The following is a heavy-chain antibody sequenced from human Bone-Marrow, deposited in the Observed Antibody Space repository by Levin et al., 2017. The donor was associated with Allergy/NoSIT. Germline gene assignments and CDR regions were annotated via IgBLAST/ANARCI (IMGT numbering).Heavy chain of an antibody. CDR1: GDSISTRPYF. D-gene: IGHD5-18*01. V-gene: IGHV4-39*07. CDR3: TKELGGTIVTV. J-gene: IGHJ1*01. Sequence: SQTLSLTCTVSGDSISTRPYFWGWIRQPPGRGLEWIGSISHGGTTYYNPSLMSRVTVSRDTSKNHFSLALSSVTAADTAMYFCTKELGGTIVTVWGQGALVTVSS. CDR2: ISHGGTT.